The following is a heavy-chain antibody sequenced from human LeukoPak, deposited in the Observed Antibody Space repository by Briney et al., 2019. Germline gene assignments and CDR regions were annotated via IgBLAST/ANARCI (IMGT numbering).Heavy chain of an antibody. CDR3: ARRGDTANDNGLFDY. Sequence: GSLILSWAAAAVFSSSYWVMCVRQDPGKGLVWVSCILSDGRSTIYAASVKGRFTISRDNATNTLYLQMNSMRADDTAVYYCARRGDTANDNGLFDYWGQGNLGTVSS. J-gene: IGHJ4*02. V-gene: IGHV3-74*01. CDR2: ILSDGRST. D-gene: IGHD1-1*01. CDR1: AVFSSSYW.